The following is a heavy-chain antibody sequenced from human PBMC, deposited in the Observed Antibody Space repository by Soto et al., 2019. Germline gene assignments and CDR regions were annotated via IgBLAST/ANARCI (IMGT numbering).Heavy chain of an antibody. CDR3: ARTNRSLDAFDI. CDR1: GFTFSSND. Sequence: EVQLVESGGGLVQPGGSLRLSCAAAGFTFSSNDMNWVRQAPGKGLEWVSYISSSSSPIYYADPVRGRFTISRDNAKNSLYLQMNSLRAAATAVYYCARTNRSLDAFDIWGQGTMVTVSS. D-gene: IGHD1-26*01. CDR2: ISSSSSPI. V-gene: IGHV3-48*01. J-gene: IGHJ3*02.